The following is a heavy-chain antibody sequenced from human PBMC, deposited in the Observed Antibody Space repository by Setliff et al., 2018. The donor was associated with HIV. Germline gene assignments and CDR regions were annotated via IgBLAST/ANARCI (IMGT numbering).Heavy chain of an antibody. CDR1: GDSIISGDYY. J-gene: IGHJ5*02. CDR2: IHYKGNI. V-gene: IGHV4-30-4*08. Sequence: SETLSLTCTVSGDSIISGDYYWSWIRQSPGKGLEWIGHIHYKGNIDYNASLKSRLAISSDTSKNQFSLNLSSVIAADTAIYFCARFTVVVFGAREPSWFDPWGQGILVTVSS. CDR3: ARFTVVVFGAREPSWFDP. D-gene: IGHD2-15*01.